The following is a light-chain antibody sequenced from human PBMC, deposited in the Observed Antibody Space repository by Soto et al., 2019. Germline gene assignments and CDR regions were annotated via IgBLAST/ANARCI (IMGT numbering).Light chain of an antibody. V-gene: IGKV4-1*01. J-gene: IGKJ2*01. CDR3: HQYYTTPYT. CDR2: WAS. CDR1: QRILDSSNNKNY. Sequence: DIVMIQSPDSLAVSLGERATINCKSRQRILDSSNNKNYLAWYQQKPGQPPKLLIYWASTRQSGVPDRFSGSGSGTDLTLTITSLQGEDVATYYCHQYYTTPYTLGQGTKVEI.